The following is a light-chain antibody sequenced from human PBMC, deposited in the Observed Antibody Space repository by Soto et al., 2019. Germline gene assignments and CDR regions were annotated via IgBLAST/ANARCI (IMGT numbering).Light chain of an antibody. V-gene: IGKV2-24*01. CDR3: YT. J-gene: IGKJ2*01. Sequence: DVVLTQTPLSSPVTLGQPASISCKSSQSLLHSDGNTYLSWLHQRPGQPLRLLIYRISNRFSGVPDRFSGSGSGTDFTLKISRVEAEDVGVYPPYTFGQGTKLEIK. CDR2: RIS. CDR1: QSLLHSDGNTY.